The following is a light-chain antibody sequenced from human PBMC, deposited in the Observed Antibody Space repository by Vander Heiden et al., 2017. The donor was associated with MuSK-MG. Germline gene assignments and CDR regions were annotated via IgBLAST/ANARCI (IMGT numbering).Light chain of an antibody. CDR2: RAS. J-gene: IGKJ4*01. CDR3: QQYNNGPPTLT. V-gene: IGKV3D-15*01. CDR1: QSVSSN. Sequence: DIVMTQSPATLSLSPGERATLSCRASQSVSSNVAWYQQKPGQAPRLLIYRASSRATGIPDRFSASGTGTEFTHTISRLQSEDFALYYGQQYNNGPPTLTFGGGTKVEIK.